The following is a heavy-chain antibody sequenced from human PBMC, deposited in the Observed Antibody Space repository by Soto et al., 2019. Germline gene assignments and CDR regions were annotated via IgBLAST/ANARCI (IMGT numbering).Heavy chain of an antibody. D-gene: IGHD3-3*01. CDR1: SGSISSSNW. CDR3: ARGPRIYYDFWSGYGGPNDY. Sequence: SETLSLTCAVSSGSISSSNWWSWVRQPPGKGLEWIGEIYHSGSTNYNPSLKSRVTISVDKSKNQFSLKLSSVTAADTAVYYCARGPRIYYDFWSGYGGPNDYWGQGTLVTVSS. J-gene: IGHJ4*02. CDR2: IYHSGST. V-gene: IGHV4-4*02.